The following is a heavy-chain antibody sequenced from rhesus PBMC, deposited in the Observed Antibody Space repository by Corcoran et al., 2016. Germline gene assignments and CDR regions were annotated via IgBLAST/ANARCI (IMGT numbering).Heavy chain of an antibody. Sequence: QVQLQELGPGLVKPSETLSLTCAVSGGSISGDYWYGIRQPPGKGRGWSGYIGGSSGSTYYNPSLKSRVTISTDTSKNQFSLKLSSVTAADTAVYYCARNGREYCTGSGCYADFDYWGQGVQVTISS. J-gene: IGHJ4*01. V-gene: IGHV4-165*02. D-gene: IGHD2-21*01. CDR3: ARNGREYCTGSGCYADFDY. CDR1: GGSISGDY. CDR2: IGGSSGST.